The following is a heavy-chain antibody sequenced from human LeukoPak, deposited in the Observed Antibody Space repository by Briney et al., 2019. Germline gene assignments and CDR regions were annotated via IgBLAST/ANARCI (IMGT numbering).Heavy chain of an antibody. V-gene: IGHV3-7*01. J-gene: IGHJ4*02. Sequence: PGGSLRLSCAASGFTFSNYWMSWVRQAPGKGLEWVANIKQDGSEKYYVDSVKGRFTISRDNAKNSLFLQMNSLRAEDTAVYYCAKALLAGMFDFDYWGQGTLVTVSS. D-gene: IGHD3-10*01. CDR3: AKALLAGMFDFDY. CDR2: IKQDGSEK. CDR1: GFTFSNYW.